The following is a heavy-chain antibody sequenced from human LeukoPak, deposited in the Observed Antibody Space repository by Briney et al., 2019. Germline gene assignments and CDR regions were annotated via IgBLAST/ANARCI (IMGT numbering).Heavy chain of an antibody. CDR3: ARAIGWYYLDY. D-gene: IGHD6-19*01. J-gene: IGHJ4*02. V-gene: IGHV1-2*02. Sequence: EASVKVSCTASGYTFTGPYIHWVRQAPGQGLEWVGWINPNSGGTNYAQNFQGRVTMTRDTSISTAYMELSRLRSDDTAVYYCARAIGWYYLDYWGQGTLVTVSS. CDR1: GYTFTGPY. CDR2: INPNSGGT.